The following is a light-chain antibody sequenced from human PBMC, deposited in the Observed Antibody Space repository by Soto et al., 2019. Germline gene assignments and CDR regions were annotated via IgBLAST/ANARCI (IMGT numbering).Light chain of an antibody. CDR2: DAS. J-gene: IGKJ2*01. Sequence: EIVMTQSPATLSASPGETVTLSCRASQSVRSTLAWYQQKPGQAPRLLIYDASTMATGIPARFSGSGSGTEFALTINSLQSEDFAIYYCQQYNHWPPYTFGQGTKLEIK. CDR1: QSVRST. V-gene: IGKV3-15*01. CDR3: QQYNHWPPYT.